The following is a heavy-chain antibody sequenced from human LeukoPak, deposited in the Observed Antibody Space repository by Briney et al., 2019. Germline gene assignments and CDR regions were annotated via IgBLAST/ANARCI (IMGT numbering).Heavy chain of an antibody. CDR3: ARNNVDTAMPLDY. J-gene: IGHJ4*02. Sequence: SETLSLTCTVSGGSISSSSFYWGWIRQPPGKGLEWIGSIYYSGSTYYNPSLKSRVTISVDTSKNQFSLKLSSVTAADTAVYYCARNNVDTAMPLDYWGQGTLVTVSS. CDR1: GGSISSSSFY. V-gene: IGHV4-39*07. CDR2: IYYSGST. D-gene: IGHD5-18*01.